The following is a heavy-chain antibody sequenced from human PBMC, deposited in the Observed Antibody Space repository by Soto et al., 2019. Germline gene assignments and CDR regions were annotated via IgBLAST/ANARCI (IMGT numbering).Heavy chain of an antibody. Sequence: SETLSLTCTVSGDSISSGGYYWSWIRQHPGKGLEWIGYIYYSGSTYYNPSLKSRVTISVDTSKNQFSLKLRCVTAADTAVYNCARESVDITDNEDYGMDVWGQGTTVTVSS. CDR1: GDSISSGGYY. CDR3: ARESVDITDNEDYGMDV. V-gene: IGHV4-31*03. CDR2: IYYSGST. J-gene: IGHJ6*02. D-gene: IGHD3-22*01.